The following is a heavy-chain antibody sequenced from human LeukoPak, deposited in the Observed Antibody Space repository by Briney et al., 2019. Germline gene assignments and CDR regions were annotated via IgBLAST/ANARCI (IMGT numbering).Heavy chain of an antibody. J-gene: IGHJ4*02. CDR2: INHSGST. CDR3: ARGGIVVVPAASLHYFDY. D-gene: IGHD2-2*01. V-gene: IGHV4-34*01. CDR1: GFAVSSNY. Sequence: PGESLRLSCAASGFAVSSNYMSWVRQAPGKGLEWIGEINHSGSTNYNPSLKSRVTISVDTSKNQFSLKLSSVTAADTAVYYCARGGIVVVPAASLHYFDYWGQGTLVTVSS.